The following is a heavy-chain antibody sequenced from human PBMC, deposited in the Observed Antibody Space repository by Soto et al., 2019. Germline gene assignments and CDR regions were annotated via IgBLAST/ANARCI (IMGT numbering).Heavy chain of an antibody. CDR3: TTDPVTMIVVVPYSG. D-gene: IGHD3-22*01. Sequence: WIRQPPGKGLEWVGRIKSKTDGGTTDYAAPVKGRFTISRDDSKNTLYLQMNSLKTEDTAVYYCTTDPVTMIVVVPYSGWGQGTLVTVSS. CDR2: IKSKTDGGTT. V-gene: IGHV3-15*07. J-gene: IGHJ4*02.